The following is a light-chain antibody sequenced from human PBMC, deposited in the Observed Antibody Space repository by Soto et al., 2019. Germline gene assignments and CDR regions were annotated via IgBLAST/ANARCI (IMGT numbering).Light chain of an antibody. J-gene: IGKJ2*01. CDR3: QQSYTTVYS. CDR1: QSITNH. CDR2: DAS. V-gene: IGKV1-39*01. Sequence: DIQMTQSPSSLSASVGDRVTITCRASQSITNHLNWYRQKPGKAPTLLIYDASTLQSGVPSRFSGLGSGTDFALTITSLQPDDSATYYCQQSYTTVYSFGQGTKVDIK.